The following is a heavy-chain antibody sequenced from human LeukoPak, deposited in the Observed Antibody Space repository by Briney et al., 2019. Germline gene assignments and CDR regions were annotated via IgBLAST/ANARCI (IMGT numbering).Heavy chain of an antibody. Sequence: GGSLRLSCAASGFTFSGSGLHWVRQASGKGLEWVGRIRTKASSYATSYAASLKGRFTISRDDSKNTAYLQMNSLKTEDTAVYYCTIPSLSAGNLGYWGQGTLVTVSS. CDR3: TIPSLSAGNLGY. D-gene: IGHD4-23*01. CDR1: GFTFSGSG. CDR2: IRTKASSYAT. J-gene: IGHJ4*02. V-gene: IGHV3-73*01.